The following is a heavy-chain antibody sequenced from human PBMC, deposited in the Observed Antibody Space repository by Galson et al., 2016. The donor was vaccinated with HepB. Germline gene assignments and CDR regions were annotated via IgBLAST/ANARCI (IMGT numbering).Heavy chain of an antibody. Sequence: SLRLSCAASGFTFRSSSMHWVRQAPGKGLEWVSFIDSSVIYIHYAESVKGRFTISRDNAKNSLYLQMHSPRAEDTAVYYCARGVKSYDSSGYYGMDVWGQGTTVTVSS. CDR1: GFTFRSSS. D-gene: IGHD3-22*01. J-gene: IGHJ6*02. CDR3: ARGVKSYDSSGYYGMDV. V-gene: IGHV3-21*01. CDR2: IDSSVIYI.